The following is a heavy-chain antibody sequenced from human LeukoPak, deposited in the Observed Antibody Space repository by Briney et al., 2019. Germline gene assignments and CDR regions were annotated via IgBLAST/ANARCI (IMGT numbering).Heavy chain of an antibody. CDR1: GGSISIYY. CDR2: ISYSGST. J-gene: IGHJ5*02. V-gene: IGHV4-59*01. CDR3: ARDHSDSRGYYYGGFDP. Sequence: SETLSLTCTVSGGSISIYYWSWIRQPPGKGLEWIGYISYSGSTNYNPSLKSRVTISVDTSKNQFSLRLSSVIAADTAVYYCARDHSDSRGYYYGGFDPWGQGTLVTVSS. D-gene: IGHD3-22*01.